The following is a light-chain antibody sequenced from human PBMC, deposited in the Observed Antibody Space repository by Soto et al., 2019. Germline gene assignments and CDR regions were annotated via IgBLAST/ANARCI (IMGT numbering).Light chain of an antibody. J-gene: IGKJ3*01. Sequence: DIQMTQSPSSLSASVGDRVTITCQASQDISDYLNWYQQKPGKAPKLLIYDASNLETGVPSRFSGSGSGTDFTFTISSLQPEDIATYYCQQCLTFGPGTKVDIK. CDR3: QQCLT. CDR1: QDISDY. CDR2: DAS. V-gene: IGKV1-33*01.